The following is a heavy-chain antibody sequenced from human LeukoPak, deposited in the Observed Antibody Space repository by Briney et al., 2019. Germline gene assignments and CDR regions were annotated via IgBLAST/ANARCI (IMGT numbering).Heavy chain of an antibody. Sequence: PGGSLRLSCAASGFTFSSYSMNWVRQAPGQGLEWVSSISSSSSYIYYADSVKGRFTIARDNAKNSLYLQMNSLRAEDTAVYYCARDRGSSGWYHYYGMDVWGQGTTVTVSS. CDR3: ARDRGSSGWYHYYGMDV. CDR1: GFTFSSYS. J-gene: IGHJ6*02. D-gene: IGHD6-19*01. V-gene: IGHV3-21*01. CDR2: ISSSSSYI.